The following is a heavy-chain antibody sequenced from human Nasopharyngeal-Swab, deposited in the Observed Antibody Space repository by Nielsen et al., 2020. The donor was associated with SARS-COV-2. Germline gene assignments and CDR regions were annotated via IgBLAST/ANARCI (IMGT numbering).Heavy chain of an antibody. CDR3: ARGDRDYYGSGRYYAHKPKYYYGMDV. Sequence: SETLSLTCAVYGGSFSGYYWSWIRQPPGKGLEWIGEINHSGSTNYNPSLKSRVTISVDTSKHQFSLKLSSVPAADTAVYYCARGDRDYYGSGRYYAHKPKYYYGMDVWGQGTTVTVSS. D-gene: IGHD3-10*01. CDR2: INHSGST. V-gene: IGHV4-34*01. CDR1: GGSFSGYY. J-gene: IGHJ6*02.